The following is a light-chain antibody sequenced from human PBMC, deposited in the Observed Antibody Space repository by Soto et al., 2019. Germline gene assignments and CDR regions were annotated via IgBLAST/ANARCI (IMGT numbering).Light chain of an antibody. CDR3: QQYDKYST. J-gene: IGKJ1*01. CDR1: QSISVS. V-gene: IGKV1-5*01. CDR2: DAS. Sequence: DIHFTRSPSTRSSSVLYRCTVTCLASQSISVSLAWYQQKPGKAPNLLIYDASTLQGGVPSRVSGSGSGTEFTLTVTSLQPEDFATYFCQQYDKYSTFGHGTKVDIK.